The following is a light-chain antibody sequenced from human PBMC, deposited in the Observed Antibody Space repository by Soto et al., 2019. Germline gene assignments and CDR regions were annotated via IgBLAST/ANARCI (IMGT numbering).Light chain of an antibody. CDR2: EDN. CDR3: CSYAGSRTLV. V-gene: IGLV2-23*01. J-gene: IGLJ2*01. CDR1: SSDVGSFHL. Sequence: QSALTQPASVSGSPGQSITISCTVASSDVGSFHLVSWYQHHPGKAPKLMIYEDNKRPSGVSSRFSGSKSANTASLTISGLQAEDEADYYCCSYAGSRTLVFGGGTKLTVL.